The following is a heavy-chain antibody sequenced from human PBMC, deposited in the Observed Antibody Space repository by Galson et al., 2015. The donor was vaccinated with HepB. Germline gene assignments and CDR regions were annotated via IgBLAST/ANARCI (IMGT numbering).Heavy chain of an antibody. Sequence: TLSLTCTVSGGSISSGGYYWSWIRQHPGKGLEWIGYIYYSGSTYYNPSLKSRVTISVDTSKNQFSLKLSSVTAADTAVYYCARGPLWRSRASGAFDIWGQGTMVTVSS. CDR1: GGSISSGGYY. V-gene: IGHV4-31*03. D-gene: IGHD2-2*01. CDR3: ARGPLWRSRASGAFDI. CDR2: IYYSGST. J-gene: IGHJ3*02.